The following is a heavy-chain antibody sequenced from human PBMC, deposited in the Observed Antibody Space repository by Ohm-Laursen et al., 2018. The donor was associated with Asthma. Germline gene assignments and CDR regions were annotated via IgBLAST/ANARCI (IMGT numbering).Heavy chain of an antibody. Sequence: ASVKVSCKASGYTFTSYYMHWVRQAPGQGLEWMGIINPSGGSTGYAQKFQGRVTMTRDTSTSTVYMELSSLRSEDTAVYYCARDPYDCSGGSCYSLYYFDYWGQGTLVTVSS. V-gene: IGHV1-46*01. D-gene: IGHD2-15*01. CDR2: INPSGGST. J-gene: IGHJ4*02. CDR3: ARDPYDCSGGSCYSLYYFDY. CDR1: GYTFTSYY.